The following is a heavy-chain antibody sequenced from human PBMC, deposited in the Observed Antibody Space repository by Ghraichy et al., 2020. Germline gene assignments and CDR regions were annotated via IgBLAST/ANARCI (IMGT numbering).Heavy chain of an antibody. CDR2: INHSGST. J-gene: IGHJ6*02. V-gene: IGHV4-34*01. D-gene: IGHD3-3*01. CDR1: GGSFSGYY. CDR3: ARVLQTRLRFLEWQKYGMDV. Sequence: GSLRLSCAVYGGSFSGYYWSWIRQPPGKGLEWIGEINHSGSTNYNPSLKSRVTISVDTSKNQFSLKLSSVTAADTAVYYCARVLQTRLRFLEWQKYGMDVWGQGTTVTVSS.